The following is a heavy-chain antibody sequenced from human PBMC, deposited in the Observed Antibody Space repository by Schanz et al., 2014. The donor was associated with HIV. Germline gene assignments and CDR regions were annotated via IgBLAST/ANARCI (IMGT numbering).Heavy chain of an antibody. J-gene: IGHJ6*02. V-gene: IGHV3-11*01. CDR2: ISDTGTTT. CDR1: GFTFNDYY. CDR3: AKDRGVGSAMVTNYYYGMDV. D-gene: IGHD5-18*01. Sequence: QVQLVESGGGLVKPGGSLRLSCAASGFTFNDYYMTWIRQAPGKGLEWVSYISDTGTTTYYADSVNGRFTISRDNAKNSLYLQMNSLRAEDTALYYCAKDRGVGSAMVTNYYYGMDVWGQGTTVTVSS.